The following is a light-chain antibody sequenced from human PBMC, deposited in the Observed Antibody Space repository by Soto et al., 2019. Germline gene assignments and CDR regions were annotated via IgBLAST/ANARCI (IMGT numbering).Light chain of an antibody. V-gene: IGKV1-27*01. CDR3: QKYTSAAWT. CDR2: AAS. CDR1: QGISNY. Sequence: DIQMTQSPSSLSASVGDRVTITCRACQGISNYLAWYQQRPGKVPRLLIYAASTLQSGVPSRFSGSGSVTHFTLTISSLQAEDAATYYCQKYTSAAWTFGQGTKVEI. J-gene: IGKJ1*01.